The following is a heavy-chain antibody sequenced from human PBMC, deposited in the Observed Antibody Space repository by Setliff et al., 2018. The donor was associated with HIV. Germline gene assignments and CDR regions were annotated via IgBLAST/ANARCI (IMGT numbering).Heavy chain of an antibody. CDR3: VRDDYDYNGKGFDY. Sequence: ASETLSLTCTVSGGSISSDDYYWNWIRQPPGEGLEWIGYITYSGSAYYNPSLKSRVTISIDTSNNQISLRLSSVTAADTAMYYCVRDDYDYNGKGFDYWGPGTLVTSPQ. CDR2: ITYSGSA. CDR1: GGSISSDDYY. V-gene: IGHV4-30-4*08. D-gene: IGHD5-12*01. J-gene: IGHJ4*02.